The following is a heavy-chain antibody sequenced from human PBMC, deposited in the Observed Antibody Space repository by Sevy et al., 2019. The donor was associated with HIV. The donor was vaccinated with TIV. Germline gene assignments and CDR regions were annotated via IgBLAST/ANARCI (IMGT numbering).Heavy chain of an antibody. CDR3: ANDHRPATMSNSSYYYYGMDV. Sequence: GGSLRLSCAASGFRFSDYAMHWVRQAPGKGLEWVSGISWNSVSLDYADSVKGRFTISRDNAKNSLYLQMNRLRSEDTALYYCANDHRPATMSNSSYYYYGMDVWGQGTTVTVSS. CDR2: ISWNSVSL. J-gene: IGHJ6*02. CDR1: GFRFSDYA. D-gene: IGHD6-6*01. V-gene: IGHV3-9*01.